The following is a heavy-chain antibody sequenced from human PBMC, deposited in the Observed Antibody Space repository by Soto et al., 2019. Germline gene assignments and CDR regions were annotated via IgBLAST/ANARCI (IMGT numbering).Heavy chain of an antibody. CDR2: IRSKANSYAT. CDR1: GFTFSGSA. V-gene: IGHV3-73*01. CDR3: TRILNTAMVERYYYYGMDV. J-gene: IGHJ6*02. D-gene: IGHD5-18*01. Sequence: GGSLRLSCAASGFTFSGSAMHWVRQASGKGLEWVGRIRSKANSYATAYAASVKGRFTISRDDSKNTAYLQMNSLKTEDTAVYYCTRILNTAMVERYYYYGMDVWGQGTTVTV.